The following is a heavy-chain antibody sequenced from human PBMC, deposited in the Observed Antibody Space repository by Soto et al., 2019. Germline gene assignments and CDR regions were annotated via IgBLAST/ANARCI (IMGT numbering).Heavy chain of an antibody. CDR2: MNPNSGNT. D-gene: IGHD2-8*01. V-gene: IGHV1-8*01. CDR3: ARSGCCTNGVPYYYGMDV. Sequence: SLKVSCKASGYTFTSYDINWVRQATGQGLEWMGRMNPNSGNTGYVQKFQGRVIMTRNTSISTAYMELSSLRSEDTAVYYCARSGCCTNGVPYYYGMDVWGQGTTVTVSS. CDR1: GYTFTSYD. J-gene: IGHJ6*02.